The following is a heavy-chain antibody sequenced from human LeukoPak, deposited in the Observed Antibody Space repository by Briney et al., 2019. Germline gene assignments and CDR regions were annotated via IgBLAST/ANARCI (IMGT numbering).Heavy chain of an antibody. J-gene: IGHJ4*02. V-gene: IGHV3-48*03. CDR2: ISGSGSTK. CDR3: ARKGSSWYYFDY. CDR1: GFTFSSYE. D-gene: IGHD6-13*01. Sequence: GGSLRLSCAASGFTFSSYEMNWVRQAPGKGLEWVSYISGSGSTKCYADSVKGRFTISRDNAKNSLYLQMNSLRAEDTAVYYCARKGSSWYYFDYWGQGTLVTVSS.